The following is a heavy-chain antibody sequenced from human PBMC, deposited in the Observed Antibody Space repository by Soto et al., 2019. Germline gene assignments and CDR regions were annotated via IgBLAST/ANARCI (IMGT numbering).Heavy chain of an antibody. D-gene: IGHD1-7*01. V-gene: IGHV1-8*01. CDR1: GYTFTSYD. J-gene: IGHJ5*02. CDR2: MNPFSGNA. Sequence: QVQLVQSGAEVKKPGASVRVSCKASGYTFTSYDIYWVRQATGQGLEWMGWMNPFSGNAVYTQKFQERVSMSRETSINTANMEWIGLRAEDTAVYYCTRGLGTPWGQGSRFTFSS. CDR3: TRGLGTP.